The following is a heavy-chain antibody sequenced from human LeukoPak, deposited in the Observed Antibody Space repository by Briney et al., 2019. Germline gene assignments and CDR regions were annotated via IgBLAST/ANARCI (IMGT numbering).Heavy chain of an antibody. V-gene: IGHV3-48*03. J-gene: IGHJ4*02. CDR3: ARGEDYGTNSFDY. CDR1: GFTFSSYE. Sequence: GGSLRLSCAASGFTFSSYEMNWVRQAPGKGLEWVSYITTSGRTIYYADSVKGRFTISRDNAKNSLYLQMNSLRAEDTAVYYCARGEDYGTNSFDYWGQGALVTVSS. D-gene: IGHD4-17*01. CDR2: ITTSGRTI.